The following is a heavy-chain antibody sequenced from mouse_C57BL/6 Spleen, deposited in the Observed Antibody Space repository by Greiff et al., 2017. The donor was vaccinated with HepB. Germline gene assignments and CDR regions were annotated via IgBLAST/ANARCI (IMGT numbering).Heavy chain of an antibody. V-gene: IGHV5-16*01. J-gene: IGHJ4*01. Sequence: EVNLVESEGGLVQPGSSMKLSCTASGFTFSDYYMAWVRQIPEKGLEWVANINYDGSSTYYLDSLKSRFIISRDNAKNILYLQMSSLKSEDTATYYCARAQRGYGDYYAMDYWGQGTSVTVSS. CDR1: GFTFSDYY. D-gene: IGHD2-2*01. CDR2: INYDGSST. CDR3: ARAQRGYGDYYAMDY.